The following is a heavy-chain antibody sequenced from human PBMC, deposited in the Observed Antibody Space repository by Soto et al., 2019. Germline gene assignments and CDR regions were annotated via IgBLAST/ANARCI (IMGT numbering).Heavy chain of an antibody. V-gene: IGHV2-5*02. J-gene: IGHJ5*02. CDR1: GFSLSTSGVN. CDR2: IYWDDDK. Sequence: QITLKESGPPLVNPTQTLTLTCTFSGFSLSTSGVNVGWIRQPPGKALEWLALIYWDDDKLYSPSLKSRLTITKDTSKNQVVLSVTNMDPVDTATDYCAHRHGASYCERFDAGGEGSLVTVSS. CDR3: AHRHGASYCERFDA. D-gene: IGHD1-26*01.